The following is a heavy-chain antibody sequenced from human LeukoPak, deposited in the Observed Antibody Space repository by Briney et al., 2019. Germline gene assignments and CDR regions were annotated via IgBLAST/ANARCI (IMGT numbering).Heavy chain of an antibody. CDR2: INHSGST. D-gene: IGHD2-15*01. Sequence: KASETLSLTCSVSGGSIRSYYWSWIRQPPGKGLEWIGEINHSGSTNYNPSLKSRVTISVDTSKNQFSLKLSSVTAADTAVYYCAKGRSGYCSGGSCRTRFDPWGQGTLVTVSS. V-gene: IGHV4-34*01. J-gene: IGHJ5*02. CDR1: GGSIRSYY. CDR3: AKGRSGYCSGGSCRTRFDP.